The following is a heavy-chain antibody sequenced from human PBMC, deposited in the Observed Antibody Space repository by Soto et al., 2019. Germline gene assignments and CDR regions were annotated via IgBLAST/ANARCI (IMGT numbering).Heavy chain of an antibody. CDR3: ASNRYGYTFYDY. CDR1: GGSISSGDYY. V-gene: IGHV4-30-4*01. Sequence: QVQLQESGPGLVKPSQTLSLTCTVSGGSISSGDYYWSWIRQPPGKGLEWIGYIYYSGTTYYHPSRKTRITISVGTSKNRFSLKLSSVTAADTAVYYCASNRYGYTFYDYWGQGTLFTVSS. D-gene: IGHD5-18*01. J-gene: IGHJ4*02. CDR2: IYYSGTT.